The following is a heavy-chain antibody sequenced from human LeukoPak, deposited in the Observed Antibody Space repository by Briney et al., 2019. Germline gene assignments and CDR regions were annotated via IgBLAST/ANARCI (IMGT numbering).Heavy chain of an antibody. CDR2: INHSGST. J-gene: IGHJ4*02. D-gene: IGHD6-6*01. Sequence: SETLSLTCAVYGESFSGYYWSWIPQPPGKGLEWIGEINHSGSTNYNPSLKSRVTISVDTSKNQFSLKLSSVTAADTAVYYCARHQTSSSSNARYDFDYWGQGTLVTVSS. CDR1: GESFSGYY. V-gene: IGHV4-34*01. CDR3: ARHQTSSSSNARYDFDY.